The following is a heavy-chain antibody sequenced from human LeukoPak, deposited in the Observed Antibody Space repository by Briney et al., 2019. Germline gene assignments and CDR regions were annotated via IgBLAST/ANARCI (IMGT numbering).Heavy chain of an antibody. CDR2: INPSGGST. D-gene: IGHD3-3*01. CDR1: GYTFTSYY. Sequence: ASVKVSCKASGYTFTSYYMHWVRQAPGQGLEWMGIINPSGGSTSYAQKFQGRVTMTRDMSTGTVYMELSSLRSEDTAVYYCAREGTWFDYDFWSGYYFNWFDPWGQGTLVTVSS. J-gene: IGHJ5*02. V-gene: IGHV1-46*01. CDR3: AREGTWFDYDFWSGYYFNWFDP.